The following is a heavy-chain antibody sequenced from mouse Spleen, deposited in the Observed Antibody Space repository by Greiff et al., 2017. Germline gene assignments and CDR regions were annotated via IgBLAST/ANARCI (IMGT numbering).Heavy chain of an antibody. CDR2: IDPSDSYT. CDR1: GYTFTSYW. V-gene: IGHV1-59*01. D-gene: IGHD2-3*01. CDR3: ARRIYDGYYVAMDY. Sequence: QVQLKQPGAELVRPGTSVKLSCKASGYTFTSYWMHWVKQRPGQGLEWIGVIDPSDSYTNYNQKFKGKATLTVDTSSSTAYMQLSSLTSEDSAVYYCARRIYDGYYVAMDYWGQGTSVTVSS. J-gene: IGHJ4*01.